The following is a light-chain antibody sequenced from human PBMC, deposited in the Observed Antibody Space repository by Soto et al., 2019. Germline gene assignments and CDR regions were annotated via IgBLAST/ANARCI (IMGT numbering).Light chain of an antibody. Sequence: IVMTQSPDSLAVSLGERATINCKSSQSVLYSPNNKDYLAWYQQKPGQAPKLLISWASTRESGIPDRFSGSGSGTDFTLTISGLQAEDVAVYYCQQYYNTPRTFGQGTKVDIK. V-gene: IGKV4-1*01. CDR3: QQYYNTPRT. CDR1: QSVLYSPNNKDY. J-gene: IGKJ1*01. CDR2: WAS.